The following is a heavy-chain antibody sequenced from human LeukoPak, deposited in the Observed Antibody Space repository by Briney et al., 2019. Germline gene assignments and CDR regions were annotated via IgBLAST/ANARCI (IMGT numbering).Heavy chain of an antibody. J-gene: IGHJ3*02. CDR1: GGSISSGDYY. CDR3: AREGITIFGVVITGSAFDI. D-gene: IGHD3-3*01. Sequence: PSETLSLTCTVSGGSISSGDYYWSWIRQPPWKGLEWIGYIYYSGSTHYNPSLKSRVTISVDTSKNQFSLKLSSVTAADTAVYYCAREGITIFGVVITGSAFDIWGQGTMVTVSS. CDR2: IYYSGST. V-gene: IGHV4-30-4*08.